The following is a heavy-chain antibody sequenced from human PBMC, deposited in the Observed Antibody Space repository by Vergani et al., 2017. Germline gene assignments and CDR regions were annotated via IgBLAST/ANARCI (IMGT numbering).Heavy chain of an antibody. CDR3: ARGVGISGHYYYGMDV. V-gene: IGHV4-34*01. CDR2: INHSGST. D-gene: IGHD2-15*01. J-gene: IGHJ6*02. Sequence: QVQLQQWGAGLLKPSETLSLTCAVYGGSFSGYYWSWIRQPPGKGLEWIGEINHSGSTNYNPSLKSRVTISVDTSKNQFSLKLSSVTAADTAVYYCARGVGISGHYYYGMDVWGQGTTVTVSS. CDR1: GGSFSGYY.